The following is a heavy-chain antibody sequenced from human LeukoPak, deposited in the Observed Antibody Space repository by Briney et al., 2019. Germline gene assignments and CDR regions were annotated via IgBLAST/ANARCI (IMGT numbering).Heavy chain of an antibody. CDR3: ARELRGTYLDY. D-gene: IGHD2-15*01. J-gene: IGHJ4*02. CDR1: GFTFSSYT. CDR2: ISSGGGSI. Sequence: GGSLRLFCAASGFTFSSYTMNWVRQAPGQGLEWVSYISSGGGSIFYADSVKGRFSISRDNAKNSLYLQMNSLRDDDTAVYFCARELRGTYLDYWGQGTLVTVSS. V-gene: IGHV3-48*02.